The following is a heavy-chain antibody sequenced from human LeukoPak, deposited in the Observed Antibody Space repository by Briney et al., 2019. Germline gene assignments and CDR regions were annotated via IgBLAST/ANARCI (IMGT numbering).Heavy chain of an antibody. J-gene: IGHJ6*03. CDR1: GFTFSTYW. V-gene: IGHV3-7*01. CDR3: ARVPASNYYYYYYMDV. CDR2: IKEDGSGK. Sequence: GGSLRLSCAASGFTFSTYWMSWVRQAPGKGLEWVANIKEDGSGKYYVDSVKGRFTISRDNAKNSLYLQMNSLRAEDTAVYYCARVPASNYYYYYYMDVWGKGTTVTVSS. D-gene: IGHD4-11*01.